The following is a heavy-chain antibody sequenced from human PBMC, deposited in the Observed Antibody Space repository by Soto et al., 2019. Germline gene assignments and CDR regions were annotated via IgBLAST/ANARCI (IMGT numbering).Heavy chain of an antibody. CDR3: ARISGGPIR. J-gene: IGHJ4*02. V-gene: IGHV4-4*07. CDR1: GGSISGFY. CDR2: IHTGGTT. Sequence: PSETLSLTCTVSGGSISGFYWNWFRQPAGKGLEWIGRIHTGGTTNYKPSLRSRVTMSVDTSKNQFSLKLTSVTVADTAVYYCARISGGPIRWGQGTLVTVSS.